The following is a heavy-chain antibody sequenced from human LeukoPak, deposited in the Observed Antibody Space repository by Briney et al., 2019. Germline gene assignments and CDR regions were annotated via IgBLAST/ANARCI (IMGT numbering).Heavy chain of an antibody. D-gene: IGHD3-22*01. CDR2: IYYSGST. CDR3: ARTYYYDSSGYYPPHYYGMDV. CDR1: GGSISSYY. J-gene: IGHJ6*02. Sequence: SETLSLTCTVSGGSISSYYWSWIRQPPGKGLEWIGYIYYSGSTNYNPSLKSRVTISVDTSKNQFSLKLSSVTAADTAVYYCARTYYYDSSGYYPPHYYGMDVWGQGTTVTVSS. V-gene: IGHV4-59*08.